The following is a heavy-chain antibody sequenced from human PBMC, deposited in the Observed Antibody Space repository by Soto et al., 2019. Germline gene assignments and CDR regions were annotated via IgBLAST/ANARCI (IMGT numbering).Heavy chain of an antibody. Sequence: QVHLQESGPGLVKPSGTLSLTCAVSGASVSSSHWWTWVRQPPGKGLDRIGGIYHVGFTSYTPSLKKRGSMSIDQSRNHLSLKRSPVTGADMAVYYCAIVRPPTSTRPAAVLHYFDYWAQGTLVTLSS. V-gene: IGHV4-4*02. CDR1: GASVSSSHW. CDR2: IYHVGFT. CDR3: AIVRPPTSTRPAAVLHYFDY. D-gene: IGHD2-2*01. J-gene: IGHJ4*02.